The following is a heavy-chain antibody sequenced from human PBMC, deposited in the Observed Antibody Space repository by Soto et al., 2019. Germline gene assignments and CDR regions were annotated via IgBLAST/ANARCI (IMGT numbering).Heavy chain of an antibody. J-gene: IGHJ6*02. V-gene: IGHV4-39*01. D-gene: IGHD1-7*01. CDR1: GGSISSSSYY. CDR3: ARQXKEYNWNYGYYYYGMDV. CDR2: IYYSGST. Sequence: PSETLSLTCTVPGGSISSSSYYWGWIRQPPGKGLEWIGSIYYSGSTYYNPSLKSRVTISVDTSKNQFSLKLSSVTAADTAVYYCARQXKEYNWNYGYYYYGMDVWGQGTTVTVSS.